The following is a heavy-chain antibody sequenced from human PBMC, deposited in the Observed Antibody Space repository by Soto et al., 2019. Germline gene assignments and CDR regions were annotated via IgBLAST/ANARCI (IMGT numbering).Heavy chain of an antibody. J-gene: IGHJ6*03. CDR2: ISAYNGNT. Sequence: ASVKVSCKASGYTFTSYGISWVRQAPGQGLEWMGWISAYNGNTNYAQKLQGRVTMTTDTSTSTAYMELRSLRSDDTAVYYCARTQVLDSGSYYNPGYYYYMDVWGKGTTVTVSS. D-gene: IGHD3-10*01. V-gene: IGHV1-18*01. CDR1: GYTFTSYG. CDR3: ARTQVLDSGSYYNPGYYYYMDV.